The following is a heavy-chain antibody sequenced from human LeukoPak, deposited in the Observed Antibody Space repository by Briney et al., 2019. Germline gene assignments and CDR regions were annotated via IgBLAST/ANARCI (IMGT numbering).Heavy chain of an antibody. CDR1: GFTFSSYA. V-gene: IGHV3-23*01. D-gene: IGHD6-13*01. CDR2: IIGSGGST. J-gene: IGHJ4*02. Sequence: GGSLRLSCAASGFTFSSYAMSWVRKAPGKGLEWVSDIIGSGGSTYYAESVKGRFTVSRDNSKNTLYLQINSLRAEDTAVYYCAKEIQIYSSSWYGGADYWGQGTLVTVSS. CDR3: AKEIQIYSSSWYGGADY.